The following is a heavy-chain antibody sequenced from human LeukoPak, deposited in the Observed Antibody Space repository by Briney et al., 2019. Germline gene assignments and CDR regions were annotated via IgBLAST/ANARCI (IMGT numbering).Heavy chain of an antibody. CDR1: GYTFTGYY. V-gene: IGHV1-2*02. D-gene: IGHD1-26*01. J-gene: IGHJ2*01. CDR3: ARDSRVGATINWYFDL. Sequence: VSVKVSCKASGYTFTGYYMHWVRQAPGQGLEWMGWINPNSGGTNYAQKFQGRVTMTRDTSISTAYMELSRLRSDDTAVYYCARDSRVGATINWYFDLWSRGTLVTVSS. CDR2: INPNSGGT.